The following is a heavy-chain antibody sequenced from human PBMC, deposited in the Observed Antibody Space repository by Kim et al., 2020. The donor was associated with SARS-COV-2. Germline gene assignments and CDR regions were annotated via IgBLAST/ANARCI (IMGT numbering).Heavy chain of an antibody. D-gene: IGHD4-17*01. CDR3: ARDRDATGTNYDS. J-gene: IGHJ4*02. Sequence: YAASVRGRFTILRDKSKNTLYLQMNSLRIEDTAVYYCARDRDATGTNYDSWGQGTLVTVSS. V-gene: IGHV3-30*01.